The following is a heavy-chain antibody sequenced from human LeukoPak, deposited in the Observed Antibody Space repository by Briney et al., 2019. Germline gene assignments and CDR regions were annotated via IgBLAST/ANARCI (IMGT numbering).Heavy chain of an antibody. CDR3: ARGTYYYDSSGYDTFSY. J-gene: IGHJ4*02. Sequence: ASVRVSCKASGYTFTSYDINWVRQATGQGLEWMGWMNPNSGNTGYAQKFQGRVTMTRNTSISTAYMELSSLRSEDTAVYYCARGTYYYDSSGYDTFSYWGQGTLVTVSS. V-gene: IGHV1-8*01. CDR2: MNPNSGNT. CDR1: GYTFTSYD. D-gene: IGHD3-22*01.